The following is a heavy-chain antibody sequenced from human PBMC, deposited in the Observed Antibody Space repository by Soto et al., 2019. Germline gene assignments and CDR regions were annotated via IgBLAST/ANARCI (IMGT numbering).Heavy chain of an antibody. V-gene: IGHV3-48*02. J-gene: IGHJ4*02. CDR2: IASSGTPI. Sequence: EVQLVESGGGLAQPGGSLRLSCAASGFTFSDYAMNWVRQVPGKGLEWISQIASSGTPIYYADSVRGRFTISRDNAQNLLYLQMNSLRDEDTAVYFCTREGIWGQGTLVTVSS. CDR1: GFTFSDYA. CDR3: TREGI.